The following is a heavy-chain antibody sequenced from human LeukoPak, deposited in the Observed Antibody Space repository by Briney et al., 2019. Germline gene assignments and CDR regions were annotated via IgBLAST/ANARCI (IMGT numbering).Heavy chain of an antibody. CDR2: ISYDGSNQ. J-gene: IGHJ3*02. Sequence: PGGSLRLSCAASGFVFSHYAIYLVRQAPDKGLEWVALISYDGSNQFYADSVKGRFTISRDNSKNTLYLQMSSLRTEDTAVYYCARAKTTVTTFDAFDIWGQGTMVTVSS. CDR1: GFVFSHYA. D-gene: IGHD4-17*01. CDR3: ARAKTTVTTFDAFDI. V-gene: IGHV3-30-3*01.